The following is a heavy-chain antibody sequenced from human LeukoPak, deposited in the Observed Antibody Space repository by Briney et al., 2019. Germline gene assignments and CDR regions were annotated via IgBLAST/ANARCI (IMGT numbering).Heavy chain of an antibody. CDR3: AKTYSSSWYFDY. CDR2: IRYDGTNG. V-gene: IGHV3-30*02. D-gene: IGHD6-13*01. J-gene: IGHJ4*02. CDR1: GFIFSGYG. Sequence: GGSLRLSCAASGFIFSGYGMHRVRQAPGKGLEWLAFIRYDGTNGYYADSVKGRFTVSRDNSRNTLYLQINSLRSEDTAMYYCAKTYSSSWYFDYWGQGTLVTVSS.